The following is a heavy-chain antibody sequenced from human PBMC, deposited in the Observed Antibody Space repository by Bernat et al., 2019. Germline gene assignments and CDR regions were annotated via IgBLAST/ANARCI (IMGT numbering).Heavy chain of an antibody. CDR2: ISYDGSNK. CDR3: AKSYGFGEPSFGMDV. CDR1: GFTFSSYG. D-gene: IGHD3-10*01. J-gene: IGHJ6*02. Sequence: QVQLVESGGGVVQPGRSLRPSCAASGFTFSSYGMHWVRQAPGKGLEWVAVISYDGSNKYYADSVKGRFTISRDNSKNTLYLQMNSLRAEDTAVYYCAKSYGFGEPSFGMDVWGQGTTVTVSS. V-gene: IGHV3-30*18.